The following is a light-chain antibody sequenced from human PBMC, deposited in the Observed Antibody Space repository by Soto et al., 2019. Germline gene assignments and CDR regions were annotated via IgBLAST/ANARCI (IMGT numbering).Light chain of an antibody. V-gene: IGKV4-1*01. CDR2: WAS. CDR3: QQYFSTPLS. Sequence: DIVMTQSPDSLAVSLGERATINCKSSQSVLSSSNNKNYLAWYQQKPGQPPKLLIYWASTRESGVPDRFSGSGSGTDFTLTISSLQAEEVAVYYCQQYFSTPLSFGGGTKVEIK. CDR1: QSVLSSSNNKNY. J-gene: IGKJ4*01.